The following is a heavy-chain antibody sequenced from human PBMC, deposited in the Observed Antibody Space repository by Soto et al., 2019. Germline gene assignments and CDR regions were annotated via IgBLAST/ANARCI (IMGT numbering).Heavy chain of an antibody. J-gene: IGHJ4*02. D-gene: IGHD2-21*02. Sequence: GGSLRLCCVAPAFTFDQDWISWVRQAPAEGLMLVSPLSTDRSHPDYADSVKGRFTISRDHAKNTLFLQMNNLRAEDTAVYYCARGGDPDYWGQGT. V-gene: IGHV3-74*01. CDR3: ARGGDPDY. CDR1: AFTFDQDW. CDR2: LSTDRSHP.